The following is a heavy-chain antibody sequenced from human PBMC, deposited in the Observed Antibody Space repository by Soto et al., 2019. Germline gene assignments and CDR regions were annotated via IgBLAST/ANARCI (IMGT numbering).Heavy chain of an antibody. Sequence: EVQLLESGGGLVQPGGSLRLSCAASGFTFHTYAMSWVRQTPGKGLEWISGILGSGGTYYADSVKGRFTSSRDNSKNTLYLPMNSLRAEDTAMYYCAKDRQPDGFWPFYHWCQGTLITVSS. J-gene: IGHJ4*02. CDR3: AKDRQPDGFWPFYH. CDR2: ILGSGGT. CDR1: GFTFHTYA. D-gene: IGHD3-3*01. V-gene: IGHV3-23*01.